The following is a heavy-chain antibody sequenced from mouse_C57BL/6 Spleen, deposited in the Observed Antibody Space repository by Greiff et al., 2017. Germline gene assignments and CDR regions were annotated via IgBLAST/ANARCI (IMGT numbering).Heavy chain of an antibody. CDR1: GYSFTSYY. CDR3: ARGGSYAMDY. Sequence: QVQLQQSGPELVKPGASVKISCKASGYSFTSYYIHWVKQRPGQGLEWIGWIYPGSGNTKYNEKFKGKATLTADTSASTAYMQLSSLTSADSAVYYCARGGSYAMDYWGQGTSVTVSS. J-gene: IGHJ4*01. V-gene: IGHV1-66*01. CDR2: IYPGSGNT.